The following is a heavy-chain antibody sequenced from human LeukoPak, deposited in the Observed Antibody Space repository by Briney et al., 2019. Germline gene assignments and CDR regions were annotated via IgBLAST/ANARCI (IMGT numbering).Heavy chain of an antibody. J-gene: IGHJ4*02. D-gene: IGHD1-26*01. CDR2: INTDGTST. CDR3: ARGNEWAFDY. Sequence: GGSLRLSCAAAGFTFSSYWMHRVRQAPGKGLVWVSRINTDGTSTIYADSVKGRFTISRDNAKNTLYLQMNSLRAEDTAVYACARGNEWAFDYWAQGTLVTVSS. CDR1: GFTFSSYW. V-gene: IGHV3-74*01.